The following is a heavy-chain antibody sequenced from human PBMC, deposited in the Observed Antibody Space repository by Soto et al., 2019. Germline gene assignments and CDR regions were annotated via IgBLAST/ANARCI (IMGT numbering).Heavy chain of an antibody. CDR2: INHSGST. CDR3: ARGNRILWFGELSGLDY. CDR1: GGSFSGYY. D-gene: IGHD3-10*01. Sequence: SETLSLTCSVYGGSFSGYYWSWIRQPPGKGLEWIGEINHSGSTNYNPSLKSRVTISVDTSKNQFSLKLSSVTAADTAVYYCARGNRILWFGELSGLDYWGQGTLVTVSS. V-gene: IGHV4-34*01. J-gene: IGHJ4*02.